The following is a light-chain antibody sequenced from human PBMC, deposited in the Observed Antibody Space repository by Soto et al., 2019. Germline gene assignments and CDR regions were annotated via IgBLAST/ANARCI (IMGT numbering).Light chain of an antibody. V-gene: IGKV3-15*01. J-gene: IGKJ5*01. CDR1: QSVRRN. Sequence: EIVMTQSPATLSVSPGERVTLSCRASQSVRRNLAWYQQKPGQAPRLLIYDASTRAAGIPARFSGSGSETDFTFTISSLESEDFAAYYCQQYKNWPNFGQGTRLEIK. CDR3: QQYKNWPN. CDR2: DAS.